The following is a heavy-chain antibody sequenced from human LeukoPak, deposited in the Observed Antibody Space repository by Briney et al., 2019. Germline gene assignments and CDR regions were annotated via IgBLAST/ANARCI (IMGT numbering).Heavy chain of an antibody. V-gene: IGHV1-8*01. CDR3: ARGRSGLAAAGTYDY. D-gene: IGHD6-13*01. Sequence: ASVKVSCKASGYTFTSSDINWGRQAAGQGLEGMGWINPNSGRTGYAQKFQGRVTMTANTSISTAYMELRNLRFDDTAVYYCARGRSGLAAAGTYDYWGQGTLITVSS. J-gene: IGHJ4*02. CDR1: GYTFTSSD. CDR2: INPNSGRT.